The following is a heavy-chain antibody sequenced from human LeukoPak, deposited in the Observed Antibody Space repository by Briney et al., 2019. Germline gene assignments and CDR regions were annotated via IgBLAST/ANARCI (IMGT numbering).Heavy chain of an antibody. V-gene: IGHV3-7*01. Sequence: PGGSLRLSCAASGFAFSSSWMSLVRQAPGKGLEWVANIKQDGSETYYVDSLKGRFTVSGDNAKNSVYLQMNNLRAEETAVYYCARRAPGYCITTSCPDTYYYYYYMDVWGKGTTVTVSS. CDR1: GFAFSSSW. D-gene: IGHD2-2*01. CDR2: IKQDGSET. CDR3: ARRAPGYCITTSCPDTYYYYYYMDV. J-gene: IGHJ6*03.